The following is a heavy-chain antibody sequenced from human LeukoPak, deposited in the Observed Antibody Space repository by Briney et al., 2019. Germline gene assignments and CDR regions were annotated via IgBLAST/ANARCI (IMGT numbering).Heavy chain of an antibody. V-gene: IGHV1-18*01. CDR2: ISAYNGNT. Sequence: GASVKVSCKASGYTFTSYAINWVRQAPGQGLEWMGWISAYNGNTNYAQKLQGRVTMTTDTSTSTAYMELRSLRSDDTAVYYCARMYYYGSGSPSNFDYWGQGTLVTVSS. J-gene: IGHJ4*02. CDR1: GYTFTSYA. CDR3: ARMYYYGSGSPSNFDY. D-gene: IGHD3-10*01.